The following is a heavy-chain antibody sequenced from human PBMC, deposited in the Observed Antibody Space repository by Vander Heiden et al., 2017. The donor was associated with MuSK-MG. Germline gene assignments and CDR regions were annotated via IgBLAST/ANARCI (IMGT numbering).Heavy chain of an antibody. CDR3: SRNIPAYSSCWSYEFDY. Sequence: QVQLVQSGAEVKKPGSSVKVSCKASGGTFSSYAISWVRQAPGQGLECMGGIIPIFSTENYAQKFQRRVTITADESTITAYMDLSSLKSKNTALYYFSRNIPAYSSCWSYEFDYWGQGTLVTVSS. V-gene: IGHV1-69*01. D-gene: IGHD6-19*01. CDR1: GGTFSSYA. CDR2: IIPIFSTE. J-gene: IGHJ4*02.